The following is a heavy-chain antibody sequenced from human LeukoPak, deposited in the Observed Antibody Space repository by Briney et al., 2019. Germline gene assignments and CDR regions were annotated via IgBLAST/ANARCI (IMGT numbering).Heavy chain of an antibody. V-gene: IGHV1-2*02. Sequence: ASVKVSCKASGYTFTGYYMHWVRQAPGQGLEWMGWINPNSGGTNYAQKFQGRVTMTRDTSISTAYMELSRLRSDDTAVYYCARDLAGAAAGTYYGMDVWGQGTTVTVSS. CDR1: GYTFTGYY. D-gene: IGHD6-13*01. CDR2: INPNSGGT. CDR3: ARDLAGAAAGTYYGMDV. J-gene: IGHJ6*02.